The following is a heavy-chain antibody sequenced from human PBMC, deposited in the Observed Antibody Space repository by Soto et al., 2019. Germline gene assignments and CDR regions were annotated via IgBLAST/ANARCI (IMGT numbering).Heavy chain of an antibody. CDR3: ARGGYSYGYLDYFDY. J-gene: IGHJ4*02. D-gene: IGHD5-18*01. Sequence: ASVNVSCKASGYTFTGYYMHWVRQAPGQGLEWMGWINPNSGGTNYAQKFQGWVTMTRDTSISTAYMELSRLRSDDTAVYYCARGGYSYGYLDYFDYWGQGTLVTVSS. V-gene: IGHV1-2*04. CDR2: INPNSGGT. CDR1: GYTFTGYY.